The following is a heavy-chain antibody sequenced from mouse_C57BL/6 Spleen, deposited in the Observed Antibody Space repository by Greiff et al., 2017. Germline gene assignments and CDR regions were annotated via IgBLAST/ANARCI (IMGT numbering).Heavy chain of an antibody. Sequence: LQQSGASVKISCKASGYAFSSYWMNWVKQRPGKGLEWIGQIYPGDGDTNYNGKFKGKATLTADKSSSTAYMQLSSLTSEDSAVYFCARPTSWWIDYWGQGTSVTVSS. V-gene: IGHV1-80*01. CDR2: IYPGDGDT. CDR1: GYAFSSYW. J-gene: IGHJ4*01. D-gene: IGHD1-1*02. CDR3: ARPTSWWIDY.